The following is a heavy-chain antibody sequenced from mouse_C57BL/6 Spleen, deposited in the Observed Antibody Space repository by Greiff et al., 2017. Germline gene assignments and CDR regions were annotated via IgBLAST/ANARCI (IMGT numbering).Heavy chain of an antibody. V-gene: IGHV1-80*01. CDR2: IYPGDGDT. Sequence: VQLQQSGAELVKPGASVKISCKASGYAFSSYWMNWVKQRPGQGLEWIGQIYPGDGDTNYNGKFKGKATLTADKSSSTAYMQLSSLTSEDSAVYFCASLLLDYAMDYWGQGTSVTVSS. CDR1: GYAFSSYW. D-gene: IGHD2-1*01. J-gene: IGHJ4*01. CDR3: ASLLLDYAMDY.